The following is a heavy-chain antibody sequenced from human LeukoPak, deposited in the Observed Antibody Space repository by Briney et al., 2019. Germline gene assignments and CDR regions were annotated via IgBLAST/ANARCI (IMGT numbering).Heavy chain of an antibody. CDR1: GFTFSGYS. Sequence: PGRSLRLSCAASGFTFSGYSMHWVRQSPGRGLEWVSSISSSSTYIYYADSVKGRFTISRDNAKNSLYLQMNSLRAEDTAVYYCSRGEAIAAPGTGKTFDIWGQGTPVTVSS. D-gene: IGHD6-13*01. CDR2: ISSSSTYI. J-gene: IGHJ3*02. CDR3: SRGEAIAAPGTGKTFDI. V-gene: IGHV3-21*01.